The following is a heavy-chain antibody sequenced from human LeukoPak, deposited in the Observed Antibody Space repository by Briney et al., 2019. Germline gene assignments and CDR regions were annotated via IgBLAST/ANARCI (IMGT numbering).Heavy chain of an antibody. CDR2: IWYDGSNK. CDR1: GFTFSSYG. CDR3: ARDLFDSSSTNWFDP. D-gene: IGHD6-13*01. Sequence: GRSLRLSCAASGFTFSSYGMHWVRQAPGKGLEWVALIWYDGSNKYYADSVKGRSTISRDNSKNTLYLQMNSLRAEDTAVYYCARDLFDSSSTNWFDPWGQGTLVTVSS. J-gene: IGHJ5*02. V-gene: IGHV3-33*01.